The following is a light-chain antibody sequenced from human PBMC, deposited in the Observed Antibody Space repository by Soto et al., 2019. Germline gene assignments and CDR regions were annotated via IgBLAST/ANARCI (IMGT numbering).Light chain of an antibody. J-gene: IGKJ1*01. V-gene: IGKV3-20*01. CDR1: QSVGSSY. CDR2: GAS. Sequence: EVVLTQSPGTLSLTPGERATLSCRASQSVGSSYLAWYQQKPGQAPRLLIFGASTRAAGFPDRFSGSGSGTDFTLTISRLEPEDFAVYYCQQYGSSPRTFGQGTKVDIK. CDR3: QQYGSSPRT.